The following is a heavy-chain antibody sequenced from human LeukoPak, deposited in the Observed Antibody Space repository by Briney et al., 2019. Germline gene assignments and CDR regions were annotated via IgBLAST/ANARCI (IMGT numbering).Heavy chain of an antibody. V-gene: IGHV1-2*06. CDR1: GYTFTGYY. Sequence: GASVKVSCKASGYTFTGYYMHWMRQAPGQGLEWMGRINHNSGGTNSAQKFQVKVTMTRDTSISTAYMELSRLRSDDTAVYYCARADCSSISCLNAFDIWGQGTMVTVSS. D-gene: IGHD2-2*01. CDR2: INHNSGGT. CDR3: ARADCSSISCLNAFDI. J-gene: IGHJ3*02.